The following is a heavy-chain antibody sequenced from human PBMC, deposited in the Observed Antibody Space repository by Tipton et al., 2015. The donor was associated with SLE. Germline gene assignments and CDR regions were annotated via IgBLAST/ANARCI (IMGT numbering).Heavy chain of an antibody. CDR1: GGSVSSATYY. D-gene: IGHD6-19*01. CDR3: ERGRRGWNFDY. V-gene: IGHV4-61*02. Sequence: TLSLTCTVSGGSVSSATYYWGWIRQPAGKGLEWMGCIYTSWSTNYNPSLQSRVTISVETSKNHFSLKLSSVTAADTAVYYCERGRRGWNFDYWGQGTLVTVSS. CDR2: IYTSWST. J-gene: IGHJ4*02.